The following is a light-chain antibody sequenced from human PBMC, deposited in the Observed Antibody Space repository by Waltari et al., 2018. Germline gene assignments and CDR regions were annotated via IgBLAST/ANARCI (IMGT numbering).Light chain of an antibody. J-gene: IGKJ5*01. CDR3: QQYNNWPRGT. CDR2: GAS. CDR1: QSVSSN. V-gene: IGKV3-15*01. Sequence: EIVMTQSPATLSVSPGERATLSCTARQSVSSNLACYQQQPGQAPRLPIYGASTRATGMPARVSGSGSGTEFTLTISSLQTEDFAGDYCQQYNNWPRGTFGQGTRLEIK.